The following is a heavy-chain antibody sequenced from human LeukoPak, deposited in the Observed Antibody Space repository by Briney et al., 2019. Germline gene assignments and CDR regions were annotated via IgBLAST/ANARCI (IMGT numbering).Heavy chain of an antibody. Sequence: ASVKVSCKASGYTFTSYYMHWVRQAPGQGLEWMGIINPSGGSTSYAQKFQGRVTMTRDTSTSTVYMELSSLRSEDTAVYYCARDRLAAAGTAMVPYYFDYWGQGTLVTVSS. J-gene: IGHJ4*02. V-gene: IGHV1-46*01. CDR3: ARDRLAAAGTAMVPYYFDY. D-gene: IGHD6-13*01. CDR2: INPSGGST. CDR1: GYTFTSYY.